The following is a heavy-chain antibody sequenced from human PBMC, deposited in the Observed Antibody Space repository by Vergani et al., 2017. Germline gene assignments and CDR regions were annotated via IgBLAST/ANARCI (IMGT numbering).Heavy chain of an antibody. CDR2: IIPILGIA. V-gene: IGHV1-69*02. CDR3: ASAMTTVTTLFRYYFDY. D-gene: IGHD4-17*01. Sequence: QVQLVQSGAEVKKPGSSVKVSCKASGGTFSSYTISWVRQAPGQGLEWMGRIIPILGIANYAQKFQGRVTITADKSTSTAYMELISLRSEDTAVYYCASAMTTVTTLFRYYFDYWGQGTLVTVSS. CDR1: GGTFSSYT. J-gene: IGHJ4*02.